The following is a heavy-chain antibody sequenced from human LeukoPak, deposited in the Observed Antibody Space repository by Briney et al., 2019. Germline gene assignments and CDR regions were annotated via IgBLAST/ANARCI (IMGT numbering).Heavy chain of an antibody. J-gene: IGHJ4*02. V-gene: IGHV3-48*04. CDR2: ISSTGGTI. CDR1: GFTFSSNS. Sequence: PGGSLRLSCAASGFTFSSNSMNWVRQAPGKGLEWVSYISSTGGTIYYADSMKGRFTISRDNAKNSLYLQMNSLRAEDTAVYYCARMNYVSSGWGAPFDYWGQGTLVTVSS. CDR3: ARMNYVSSGWGAPFDY. D-gene: IGHD1-7*01.